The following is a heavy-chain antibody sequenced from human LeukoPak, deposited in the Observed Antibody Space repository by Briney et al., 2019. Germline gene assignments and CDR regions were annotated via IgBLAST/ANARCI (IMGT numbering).Heavy chain of an antibody. V-gene: IGHV4-34*01. CDR1: GGSFSGYY. D-gene: IGHD6-6*01. CDR2: INHSGST. CDR3: ARDKQLVRGFYYYYYMDV. J-gene: IGHJ6*03. Sequence: KPSETLSLTCAVYGGSFSGYYWSWIRQPPGKGLEWIGEINHSGSTNYNPSLKSRVTISVDTSKNQFSLKLSSVTAADTAVYYCARDKQLVRGFYYYYYMDVWGKGITVTVSS.